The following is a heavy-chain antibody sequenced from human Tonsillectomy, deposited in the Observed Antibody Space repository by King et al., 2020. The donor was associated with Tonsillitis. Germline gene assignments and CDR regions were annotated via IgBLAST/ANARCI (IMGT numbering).Heavy chain of an antibody. CDR1: GFTFSSYG. V-gene: IGHV3-30*18. Sequence: VQLVESGGGVVQPGRSLRLSCAASGFTFSSYGMHWVRQAPGKGLEWVAVISYDGSNKYYADSVKGRFTISRDNSKNTLYLQMNSLRAEDTAVYYCAKLGSDDSMDYWGQGTLVTVSS. D-gene: IGHD3-22*01. J-gene: IGHJ4*02. CDR2: ISYDGSNK. CDR3: AKLGSDDSMDY.